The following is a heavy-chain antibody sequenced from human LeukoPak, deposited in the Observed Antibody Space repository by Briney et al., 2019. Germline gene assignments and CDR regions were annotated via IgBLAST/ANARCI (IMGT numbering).Heavy chain of an antibody. CDR1: GYSFTSYW. V-gene: IGHV5-51*01. CDR2: IYPGDSDT. D-gene: IGHD2-15*01. Sequence: KVSCKASGYSFTSYWIGWVRQMPGKGLEWMGIIYPGDSDTRYSPSFQGQVTISADKSISTAYLQWSSLKASDTAMYYCARSLRAATPIDYWGQGTLVTVSS. CDR3: ARSLRAATPIDY. J-gene: IGHJ4*02.